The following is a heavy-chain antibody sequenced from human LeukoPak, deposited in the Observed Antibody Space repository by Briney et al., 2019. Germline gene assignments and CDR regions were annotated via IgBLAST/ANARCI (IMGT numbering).Heavy chain of an antibody. V-gene: IGHV4-34*01. Sequence: SETLSLTCAVYGGSFSGYYWSWVRQPPGKGLEWIGEINHSGSTNYNPSLKSRVTISVDTSKNQFSLKLSSVTAADTAVYYCARGRGLRYFDWSDYYYYYGMDVWGQGTTVTVSS. CDR1: GGSFSGYY. CDR3: ARGRGLRYFDWSDYYYYYGMDV. D-gene: IGHD3-9*01. CDR2: INHSGST. J-gene: IGHJ6*02.